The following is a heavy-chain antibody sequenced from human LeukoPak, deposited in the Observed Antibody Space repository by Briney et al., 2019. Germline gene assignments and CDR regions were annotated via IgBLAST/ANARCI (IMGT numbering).Heavy chain of an antibody. CDR2: IYYSGST. CDR1: GGSISGYY. V-gene: IGHV4-59*01. Sequence: SETLSLTCTVSGGSISGYYWSWIRQPPGKGLEWIGYIYYSGSTNYNPSLKSRVTISVDTSKNQFSLKLSSVTAADTAVYYCARVNYYDSSGCDYWGLGTLVTVSS. J-gene: IGHJ4*02. D-gene: IGHD3-22*01. CDR3: ARVNYYDSSGCDY.